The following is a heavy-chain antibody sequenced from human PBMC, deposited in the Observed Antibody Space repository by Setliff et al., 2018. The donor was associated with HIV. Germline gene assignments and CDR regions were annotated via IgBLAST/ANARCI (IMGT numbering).Heavy chain of an antibody. CDR3: ARGNNDLESFDY. J-gene: IGHJ4*02. D-gene: IGHD3-3*01. CDR2: IYASGKT. Sequence: SETLSLTCNVSGDSLNTYYWSWIRQSGGKGLEWIGRIYASGKTTFNPSLKSRVRMSGDTSKNQFSLKLTSVTASDTAVYYCARGNNDLESFDYWGQGALVTVSS. V-gene: IGHV4-4*07. CDR1: GDSLNTYY.